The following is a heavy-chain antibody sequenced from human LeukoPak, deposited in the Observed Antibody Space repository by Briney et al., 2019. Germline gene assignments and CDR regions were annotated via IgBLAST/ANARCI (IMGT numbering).Heavy chain of an antibody. D-gene: IGHD3-3*01. J-gene: IGHJ4*02. Sequence: ASVKVSCKASGYTFTSYYMHWVRQAPGQGLEWMGIINPSGGSTSYAQKFQGRVTMTRDTSTSTVYMELSSLRSEDTAVYYCARVGGAYYDFWSGHDLDYWGQGTLVTVSS. V-gene: IGHV1-46*01. CDR2: INPSGGST. CDR3: ARVGGAYYDFWSGHDLDY. CDR1: GYTFTSYY.